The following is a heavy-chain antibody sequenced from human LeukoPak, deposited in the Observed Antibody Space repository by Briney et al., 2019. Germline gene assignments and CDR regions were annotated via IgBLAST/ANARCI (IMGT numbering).Heavy chain of an antibody. CDR2: ISGYNGDT. CDR1: GYTFTSHG. J-gene: IGHJ2*01. CDR3: ARDPSNTSGRFWYLDV. Sequence: ASVKVSCRTSGYTFTSHGITWVRQAPGQGLEWMGWISGYNGDTIYAQKFQGRVTMTTETSTSAAYMEVWSLRSDDTAVYYCARDPSNTSGRFWYLDVWGRGTLVTVSA. D-gene: IGHD6-19*01. V-gene: IGHV1-18*01.